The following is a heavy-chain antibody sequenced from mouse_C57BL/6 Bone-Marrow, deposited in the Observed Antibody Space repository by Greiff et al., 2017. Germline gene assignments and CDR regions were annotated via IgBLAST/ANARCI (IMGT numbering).Heavy chain of an antibody. V-gene: IGHV1-5*01. CDR2: IYPGNSDT. D-gene: IGHD3-2*01. J-gene: IGHJ2*01. CDR1: GYTFTSYW. CDR3: TRSVQTAPATPHFDY. Sequence: VQLKESGTVLARPGASVKMSCKTSGYTFTSYWMHWVKQRPGHGLEWIGAIYPGNSDTSYNQKFKGKAKLTAVTSASTAYMELSSLTNEVSAVYYCTRSVQTAPATPHFDYGGQGTTLTVSS.